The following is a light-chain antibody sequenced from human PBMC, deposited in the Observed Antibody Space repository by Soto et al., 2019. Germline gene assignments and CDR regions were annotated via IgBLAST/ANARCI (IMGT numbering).Light chain of an antibody. Sequence: QSALTQPASVSGSPGQSITISCTGTSSDVGGYNYVSWYQQHPGKAPKLMIYDVSNRPSGVSNRFSGSKSGNTASLTISRLQGEDEGDYYCSFYTSTSTWVFGGGTKLTVL. CDR2: DVS. CDR1: SSDVGGYNY. V-gene: IGLV2-14*01. CDR3: SFYTSTSTWV. J-gene: IGLJ3*02.